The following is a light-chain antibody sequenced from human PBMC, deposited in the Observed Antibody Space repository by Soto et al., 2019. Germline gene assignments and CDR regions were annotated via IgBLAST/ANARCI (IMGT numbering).Light chain of an antibody. CDR2: GSS. J-gene: IGKJ1*01. CDR3: HQCHXSRT. Sequence: EIVLTQSPGTLSLSPGERASLSCRASQSLTSSYLSSYQQKPGQAPRLLIYGSSSRDTGIPDRFSGSGSGTDLTLPISRLEPEDFAVYYCHQCHXSRTSGKGTKV. CDR1: QSLTSSY. V-gene: IGKV3-20*01.